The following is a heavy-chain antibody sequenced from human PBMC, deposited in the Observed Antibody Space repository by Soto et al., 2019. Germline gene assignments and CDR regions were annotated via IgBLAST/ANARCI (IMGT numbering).Heavy chain of an antibody. CDR1: GFTFSSYG. J-gene: IGHJ6*02. D-gene: IGHD3-3*01. Sequence: PGGSLRLSCAASGFTFSSYGMHWVRQAPGKGLEWVAVISYGGSNKYYADSVKGRFTISRDNSKNTLYLQMNSLRAEDTAVYYCAKEVSNVLRFLEWLPNYYYYYGMDVWGQGTTVTVSS. CDR3: AKEVSNVLRFLEWLPNYYYYYGMDV. V-gene: IGHV3-30*18. CDR2: ISYGGSNK.